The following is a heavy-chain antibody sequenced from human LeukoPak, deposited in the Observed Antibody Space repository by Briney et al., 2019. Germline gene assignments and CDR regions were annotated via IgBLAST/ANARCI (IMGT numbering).Heavy chain of an antibody. V-gene: IGHV4-34*01. CDR1: GGSFSGYY. Sequence: SETLSLTCAVYGGSFSGYYWSWIRQPPGKGLEWIGEINHSGSTNYNPSLKSRVTISVDTSKNQFSLKLSSVTAADTAVYYCARKPVVPAAKVDWFDPWGQGTLVTVSS. J-gene: IGHJ5*02. CDR2: INHSGST. CDR3: ARKPVVPAAKVDWFDP. D-gene: IGHD2-2*01.